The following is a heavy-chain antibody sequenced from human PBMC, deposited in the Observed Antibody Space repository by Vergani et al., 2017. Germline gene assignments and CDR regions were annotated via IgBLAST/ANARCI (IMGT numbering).Heavy chain of an antibody. V-gene: IGHV3-21*01. Sequence: EVQLVESGGGLVKPGGSLRLSCAASGFTFSSYSMNWVRQAPGKGLEWVSSISSSSSYIYYADSVKGRFTISRDNAKNSLYLQMNSLRAEDTAVYYCARXRTYYYDSSGYPDYWGQGTLVTVSS. J-gene: IGHJ4*02. CDR3: ARXRTYYYDSSGYPDY. D-gene: IGHD3-22*01. CDR2: ISSSSSYI. CDR1: GFTFSSYS.